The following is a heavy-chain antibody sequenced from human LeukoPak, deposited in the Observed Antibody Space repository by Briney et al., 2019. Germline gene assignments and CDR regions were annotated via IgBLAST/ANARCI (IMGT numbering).Heavy chain of an antibody. CDR3: ARTTILDY. D-gene: IGHD4-17*01. CDR1: GFTFSSFY. CDR2: IKQDGSDK. Sequence: QSGGSLRLSCAASGFTFSSFYMTWVRQAPGKGLEWVATIKQDGSDKHYVDSVKGRFIISRDNAKNSLYLQMNSLRAEDTAVYYCARTTILDYWDQGTLVTVSS. J-gene: IGHJ4*02. V-gene: IGHV3-7*01.